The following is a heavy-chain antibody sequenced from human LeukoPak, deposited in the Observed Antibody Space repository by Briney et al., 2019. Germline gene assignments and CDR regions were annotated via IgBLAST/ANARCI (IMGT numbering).Heavy chain of an antibody. V-gene: IGHV1-8*01. Sequence: ASVKVSCKASGYTFTSYDINWVRQATGQGLEWMGWMNPNSGNTGYAQKFQGRVTMTRDTSTSTVYMELSSLRSEDTAVYYCARGPGLLWFGERAFDIWGQGTMVTVSS. CDR2: MNPNSGNT. D-gene: IGHD3-10*01. J-gene: IGHJ3*02. CDR3: ARGPGLLWFGERAFDI. CDR1: GYTFTSYD.